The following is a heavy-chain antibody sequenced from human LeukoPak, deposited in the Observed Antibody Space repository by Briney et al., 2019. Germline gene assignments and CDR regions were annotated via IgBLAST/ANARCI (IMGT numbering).Heavy chain of an antibody. D-gene: IGHD2-2*01. CDR1: GDFIIGAPYY. V-gene: IGHV4-31*03. CDR3: ARVVGSTSWFDS. CDR2: TYYSGNT. J-gene: IGHJ5*01. Sequence: SQTLSLTCTVSGDFIIGAPYYWSWVRQHPGKGLEWIAYTYYSGNTYYNPSLKSRVNLSVDTSNNQFSLNLTSATAADTAVYYCARVVGSTSWFDSWGQGTRVTVSS.